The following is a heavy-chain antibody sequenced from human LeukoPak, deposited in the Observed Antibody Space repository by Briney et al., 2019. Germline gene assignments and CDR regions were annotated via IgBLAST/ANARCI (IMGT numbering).Heavy chain of an antibody. V-gene: IGHV3-74*01. Sequence: GGSLRLSCAASGFTFSRYRMHWVRQAPGQGLVWVSRINSDASSTGYADSVKGRFTISRDNAKNTVYLQMNSLRVEDTAVYYCTREGQSGTGVEYWGQGTLVTVSS. CDR2: INSDASST. CDR1: GFTFSRYR. D-gene: IGHD1-26*01. J-gene: IGHJ4*02. CDR3: TREGQSGTGVEY.